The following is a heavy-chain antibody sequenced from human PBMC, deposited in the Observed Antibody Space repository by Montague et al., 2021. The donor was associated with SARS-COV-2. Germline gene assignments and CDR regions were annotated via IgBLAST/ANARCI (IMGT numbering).Heavy chain of an antibody. CDR1: GYTLTELS. CDR3: VSGSAIFGVVIMSRGNGGYYFDY. D-gene: IGHD3-3*01. CDR2: FDPEDGET. V-gene: IGHV1-24*01. Sequence: SVKVSCKVSGYTLTELSMHWVRQAPGKGLEWMGGFDPEDGETIYAQQFQGRVTMTEDTSTDTAYMELSSLRSEDTAVYYCVSGSAIFGVVIMSRGNGGYYFDYWGQGTLVTVSS. J-gene: IGHJ4*02.